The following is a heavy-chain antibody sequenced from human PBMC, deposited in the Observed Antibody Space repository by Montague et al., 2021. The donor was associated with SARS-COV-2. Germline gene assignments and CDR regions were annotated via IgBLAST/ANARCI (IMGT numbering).Heavy chain of an antibody. Sequence: SETLSLTCAVYGGSFNNYYWSWIRQAPGKGLEWMGEIDQGGATNYSPYLRSRLILTVDTSKNQFYLKLTSVTAADTAVYFCARGQRQPSSCFGVIAGGPAPKCYGLDVWGLGTTVTVS. CDR3: ARGQRQPSSCFGVIAGGPAPKCYGLDV. D-gene: IGHD3-3*01. V-gene: IGHV4-34*01. CDR2: IDQGGAT. J-gene: IGHJ6*02. CDR1: GGSFNNYY.